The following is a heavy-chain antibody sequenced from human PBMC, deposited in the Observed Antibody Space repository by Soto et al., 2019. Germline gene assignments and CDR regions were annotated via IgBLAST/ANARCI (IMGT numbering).Heavy chain of an antibody. Sequence: LKISCKGSGYSFTSYWIGWVRQMPGKGLEWMGIIYPGDSDTRYSPSFQGQVTISADKSISTAYLQWSSLKASDTAMYYCARQLDSSGYYWAIWGQGTMVTVSS. J-gene: IGHJ3*02. CDR1: GYSFTSYW. CDR2: IYPGDSDT. CDR3: ARQLDSSGYYWAI. V-gene: IGHV5-51*01. D-gene: IGHD3-22*01.